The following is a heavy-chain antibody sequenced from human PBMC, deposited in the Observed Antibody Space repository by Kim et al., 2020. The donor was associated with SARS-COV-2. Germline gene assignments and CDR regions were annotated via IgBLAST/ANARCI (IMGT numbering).Heavy chain of an antibody. V-gene: IGHV1-69*04. CDR1: GGTFSSYA. CDR2: IIPILGIA. CDR3: ARRVPLRFLEWLSNPYYYGMDV. J-gene: IGHJ6*02. Sequence: SVKVSCKASGGTFSSYAISWVRQAPGQGLEWMGRIIPILGIANYAQKFQGRVTITADKSTRTAYMELSSLRSEDTAVYYCARRVPLRFLEWLSNPYYYGMDVWGQGTAVTVSS. D-gene: IGHD3-3*01.